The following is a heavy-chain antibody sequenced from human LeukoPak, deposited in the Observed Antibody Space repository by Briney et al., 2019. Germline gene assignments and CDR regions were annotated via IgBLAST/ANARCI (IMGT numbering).Heavy chain of an antibody. CDR2: IYTSGST. CDR1: GGSISSYY. J-gene: IGHJ4*02. CDR3: ARAHSDGYGRY. V-gene: IGHV4-4*09. D-gene: IGHD5-24*01. Sequence: PSETLSLTCTVSGGSISSYYWSWIRQPPGKGLEWIGYIYTSGSTNYNPSLKSRVTISVDTSKNQFSLKLSSVTAADTAVYYCARAHSDGYGRYWGQGTLVTVSS.